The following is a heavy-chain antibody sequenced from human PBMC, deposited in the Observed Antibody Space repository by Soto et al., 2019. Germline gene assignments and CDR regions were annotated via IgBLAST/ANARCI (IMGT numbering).Heavy chain of an antibody. D-gene: IGHD1-26*01. CDR1: GASITYGSYA. CDR2: INHLETT. CDR3: ARGGGSDSFDY. V-gene: IGHV4-30-2*01. Sequence: QLQLHESGSGLVKPSQTLSLTCTVSGASITYGSYAWSWIRQTPGKGLEWIGYINHLETTFYNPSFGSRLTLSIDRAKNQFSLNLNSMSAADRAVYFCARGGGSDSFDYWGQGILVTVSS. J-gene: IGHJ4*02.